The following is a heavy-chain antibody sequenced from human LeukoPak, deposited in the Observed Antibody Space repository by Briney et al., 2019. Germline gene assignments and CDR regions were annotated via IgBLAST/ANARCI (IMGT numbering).Heavy chain of an antibody. V-gene: IGHV1-69*01. Sequence: SVKVSCKASGGTFSSYAISWVRQAPGQGLEWMGGIIPIFGTANYAQKFQGRVTITADESTSTAYMELSSLRSEDTAVYYCARGGHYYGFPACGNWFDPWGQGTLVTVSS. CDR3: ARGGHYYGFPACGNWFDP. J-gene: IGHJ5*02. CDR2: IIPIFGTA. D-gene: IGHD3-10*01. CDR1: GGTFSSYA.